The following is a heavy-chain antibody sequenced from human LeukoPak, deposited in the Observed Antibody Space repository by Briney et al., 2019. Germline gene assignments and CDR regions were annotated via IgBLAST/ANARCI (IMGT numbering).Heavy chain of an antibody. CDR3: AREGKAVRKGGMAAADY. CDR1: GGSISSGGYY. V-gene: IGHV4-31*03. CDR2: IYYSGST. Sequence: SETLSLTCTVSGGSISSGGYYWSWIRQHPGKGLEWIGYIYYSGSTYYNPSLKSRVTISVDTSKNQFSLKLSSVTAADTAVYYCAREGKAVRKGGMAAADYWGQGTLVTVSS. J-gene: IGHJ4*02. D-gene: IGHD6-13*01.